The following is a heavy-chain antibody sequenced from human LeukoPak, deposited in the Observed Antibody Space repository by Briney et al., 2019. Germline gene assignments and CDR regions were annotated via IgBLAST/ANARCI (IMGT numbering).Heavy chain of an antibody. D-gene: IGHD5-12*01. Sequence: SETLSLTCTVSGGSISSSSYYWGWIRQPPGKGLEWIGSIYYSGSTYYNPSLKSRGTLYEDTSKNQFSMTMSYVTGADTAVYYCARQGGGGKWWLPAAATYYFDYWGQGTLVTVSS. CDR2: IYYSGST. CDR1: GGSISSSSYY. V-gene: IGHV4-39*01. CDR3: ARQGGGGKWWLPAAATYYFDY. J-gene: IGHJ4*02.